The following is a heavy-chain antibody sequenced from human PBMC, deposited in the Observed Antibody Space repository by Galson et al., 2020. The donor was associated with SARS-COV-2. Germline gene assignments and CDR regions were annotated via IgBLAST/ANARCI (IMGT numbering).Heavy chain of an antibody. Sequence: ASETLYLTCTVSGGSISSYYWSWIRQPPGKGLEWIGYIYYSGSTNYNHSLKSRVTISVDTSKNQFSLKLSSVTAADTAVYCCARVWDSSGYSLGYWGQGTLVTVSS. V-gene: IGHV4-59*01. D-gene: IGHD3-22*01. CDR2: IYYSGST. J-gene: IGHJ4*02. CDR1: GGSISSYY. CDR3: ARVWDSSGYSLGY.